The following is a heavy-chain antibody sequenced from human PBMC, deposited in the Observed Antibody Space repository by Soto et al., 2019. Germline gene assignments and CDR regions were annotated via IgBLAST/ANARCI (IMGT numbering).Heavy chain of an antibody. J-gene: IGHJ4*02. V-gene: IGHV3-23*01. D-gene: IGHD5-12*01. CDR3: AKDLDSGYDYVINVWAY. CDR1: GFTFSSYA. CDR2: ISGSGGST. Sequence: LRLSCAASGFTFSSYAMSWVRQGPGKGLEWVSAISGSGGSTYYADSVKGRFTISRDNSKNTLYLQMNSLRAEDTAVYYCAKDLDSGYDYVINVWAYWGQGTLVTVSS.